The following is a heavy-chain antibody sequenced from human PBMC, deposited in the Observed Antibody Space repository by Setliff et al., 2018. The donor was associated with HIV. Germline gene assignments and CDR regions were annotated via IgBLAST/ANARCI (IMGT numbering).Heavy chain of an antibody. CDR1: GGSISSYY. CDR3: ATDRGTY. J-gene: IGHJ4*02. Sequence: SETLSLTCTVSGGSISSYYWTWLRQFPGKGLEWIGFIFYTGSTYYNPSLKSRVTISVDTSKNQFSLKLSSVTAADTAVYYCATDRGTYWGQGTLVTVSS. D-gene: IGHD1-7*01. CDR2: IFYTGST. V-gene: IGHV4-4*08.